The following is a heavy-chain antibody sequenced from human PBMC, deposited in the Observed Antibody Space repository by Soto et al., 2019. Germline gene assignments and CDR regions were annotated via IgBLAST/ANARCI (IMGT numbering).Heavy chain of an antibody. V-gene: IGHV3-66*01. J-gene: IGHJ4*02. CDR1: GFTLSSNY. Sequence: GGSLRLSCAASGFTLSSNYMSWVRQAPGKGLEWVSVIYSGGSTYYADSVKGRFTISRDNSKNTLYLQMNSLRAEDTAVYYCARDVYCSGGSCYGDYWGQGTLVTVSS. CDR2: IYSGGST. CDR3: ARDVYCSGGSCYGDY. D-gene: IGHD2-15*01.